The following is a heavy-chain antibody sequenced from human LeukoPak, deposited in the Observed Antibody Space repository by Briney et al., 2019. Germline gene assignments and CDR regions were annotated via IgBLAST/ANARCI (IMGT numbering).Heavy chain of an antibody. V-gene: IGHV3-23*01. Sequence: GGSLRLSCAASGFTFSTHDMSWVRQAPGKGLEWVSGISSSGGSTYYADSVKGRFTISRDNSKNTLYLQMNSLRAEDTAVYYCAKSALYDFWSGYPPPTFDYWGQGALVTVSS. J-gene: IGHJ4*02. D-gene: IGHD3-3*01. CDR1: GFTFSTHD. CDR2: ISSSGGST. CDR3: AKSALYDFWSGYPPPTFDY.